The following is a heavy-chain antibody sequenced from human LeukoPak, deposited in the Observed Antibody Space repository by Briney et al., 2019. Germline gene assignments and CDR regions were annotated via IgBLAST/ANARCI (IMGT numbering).Heavy chain of an antibody. CDR2: INHSGST. D-gene: IGHD3-9*01. CDR1: GGPFSGYY. CDR3: ARQVLTLDAFDI. J-gene: IGHJ3*02. Sequence: SETLSLTCAVYGGPFSGYYWSWIRQPPGKGLEWIGEINHSGSTNYNPSLKSRVTISVDTSKNQFSLKLSSVTAADTAVYYCARQVLTLDAFDIWGQGTMVTVSS. V-gene: IGHV4-34*01.